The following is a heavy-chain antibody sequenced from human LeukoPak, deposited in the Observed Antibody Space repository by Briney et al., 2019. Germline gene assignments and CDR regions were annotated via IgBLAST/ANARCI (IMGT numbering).Heavy chain of an antibody. J-gene: IGHJ4*02. Sequence: AASVKGSCKASGYTFSSYAISWVRQAPGQGLEWMGWISAYNGNTNYAQMIHGRVTMTTDTSTTTAYMNLRSMRSDDTAVYYCARLDCIGGNCRVFDYWGQGTLVTVSS. V-gene: IGHV1-18*01. D-gene: IGHD2-15*01. CDR1: GYTFSSYA. CDR2: ISAYNGNT. CDR3: ARLDCIGGNCRVFDY.